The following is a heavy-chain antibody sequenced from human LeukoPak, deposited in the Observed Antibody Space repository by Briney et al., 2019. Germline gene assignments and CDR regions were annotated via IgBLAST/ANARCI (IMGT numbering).Heavy chain of an antibody. CDR2: INPNTDST. V-gene: IGHV1-46*01. D-gene: IGHD5/OR15-5a*01. CDR1: GYTFVNYY. CDR3: ARDLSGWGNSVY. J-gene: IGHJ4*02. Sequence: ASVKVPCKASGYTFVNYYLHWVRQAPGQGLVWMGQINPNTDSTNCAQKFQGRVTMTADTSTNTVYMELDSLTFDDTAVYYCARDLSGWGNSVYWGQGTLVTVSS.